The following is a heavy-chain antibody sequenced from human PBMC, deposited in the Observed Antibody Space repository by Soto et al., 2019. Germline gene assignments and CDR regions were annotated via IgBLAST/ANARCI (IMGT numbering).Heavy chain of an antibody. Sequence: PGGSLRLSCAASGFTFSSYWMHWVRQAPGKGLVWVSRINSDGSSTSYADSVKGRFTISRDNAKNTLYLQMNSLRAEDTAVYYCAKIGCTNGVCSEPVFDYWGQGTRVTVSS. J-gene: IGHJ4*02. CDR3: AKIGCTNGVCSEPVFDY. V-gene: IGHV3-74*01. CDR1: GFTFSSYW. CDR2: INSDGSST. D-gene: IGHD2-8*01.